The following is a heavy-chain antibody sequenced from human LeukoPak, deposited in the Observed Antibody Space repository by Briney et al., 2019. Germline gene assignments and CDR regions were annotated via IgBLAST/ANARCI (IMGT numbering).Heavy chain of an antibody. CDR2: IYHSGNT. V-gene: IGHV4-39*01. D-gene: IGHD1-26*01. CDR1: GVSISSTNYY. CDR3: AMIIVGPSVGIDI. Sequence: SETLSLTCTDSGVSISSTNYYWGWIRQPPGKGLEWIGSIYHSGNTYYNPSLKSRVTIFADTSKKQFSLKLSSVTAADTAVYYCAMIIVGPSVGIDIWGQGTMVTVSS. J-gene: IGHJ3*02.